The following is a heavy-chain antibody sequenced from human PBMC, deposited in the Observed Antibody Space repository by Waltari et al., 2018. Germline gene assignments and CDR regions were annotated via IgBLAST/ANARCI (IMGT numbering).Heavy chain of an antibody. CDR1: GGSFSGYY. CDR2: INHSGST. J-gene: IGHJ6*03. CDR3: ARGRDDFWSGYYYYYYYMDV. Sequence: QVQLQQWGAGRLKPSETLSLTCAVYGGSFSGYYWSWIRKPPGKGLEWIGEINHSGSTNYHPSLKSRVTISVDTSKNHFSLKLSSVTAADTAVYYCARGRDDFWSGYYYYYYYMDVWGKGTTVTVSS. D-gene: IGHD3-3*01. V-gene: IGHV4-34*01.